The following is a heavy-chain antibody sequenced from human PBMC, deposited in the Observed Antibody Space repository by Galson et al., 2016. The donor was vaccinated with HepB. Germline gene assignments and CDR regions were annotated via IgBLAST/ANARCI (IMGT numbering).Heavy chain of an antibody. D-gene: IGHD4-11*01. CDR3: ARGTTALGDY. V-gene: IGHV3-23*01. J-gene: IGHJ4*02. Sequence: SLRLSCAASGFAFSVYGMTWVRQVPRKGLEWVSAISTSGGSTDYADSVKGRFTISRDNSKNMLYLQMNSLRVDDTALYYRARGTTALGDYWGQGVLVTVSS. CDR1: GFAFSVYG. CDR2: ISTSGGST.